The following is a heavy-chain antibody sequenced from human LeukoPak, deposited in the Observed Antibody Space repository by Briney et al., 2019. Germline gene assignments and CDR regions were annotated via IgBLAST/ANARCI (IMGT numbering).Heavy chain of an antibody. Sequence: ASVKVSCKASGYTFTSYGISWVRQAPGQGLEWMGWISAYNGNTNYAQKLQGRVTMTTDTSTSTAYMELRSLRSDDTAVYYCATDLLRYSSGWHFDYWGQGTLVTVSS. CDR1: GYTFTSYG. V-gene: IGHV1-18*01. D-gene: IGHD6-19*01. CDR2: ISAYNGNT. CDR3: ATDLLRYSSGWHFDY. J-gene: IGHJ4*02.